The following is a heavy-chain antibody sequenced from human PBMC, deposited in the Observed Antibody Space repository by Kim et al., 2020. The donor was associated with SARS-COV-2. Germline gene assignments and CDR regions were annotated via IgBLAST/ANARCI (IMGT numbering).Heavy chain of an antibody. Sequence: SVKVSCKASGGTFSSYAISWVRQAPGQGLEWMGGIIPIFGTANYAQKFQGRVTITADESTSTAYMELSSLRSEDTAVYYCARDPLYGDSSYNWFDPWGQGTLVTVSS. V-gene: IGHV1-69*13. J-gene: IGHJ5*02. CDR1: GGTFSSYA. CDR2: IIPIFGTA. D-gene: IGHD4-17*01. CDR3: ARDPLYGDSSYNWFDP.